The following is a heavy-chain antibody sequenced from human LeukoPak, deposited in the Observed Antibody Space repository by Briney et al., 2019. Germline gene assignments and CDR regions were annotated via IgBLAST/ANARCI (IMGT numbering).Heavy chain of an antibody. CDR2: IKQDGSVK. CDR3: AREIRALYYGMDV. CDR1: GFTFSSYW. V-gene: IGHV3-7*01. Sequence: GGSLRLSCAASGFTFSSYWMSWVRQAPGKGLEWVANIKQDGSVKYYVDSVKGRFTISRDNAKNSLYLQMNSLRAEDTAVYYCAREIRALYYGMDVWGQGTTVTVSS. J-gene: IGHJ6*02.